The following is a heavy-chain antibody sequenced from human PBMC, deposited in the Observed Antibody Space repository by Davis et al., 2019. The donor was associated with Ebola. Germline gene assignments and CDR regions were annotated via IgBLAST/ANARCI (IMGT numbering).Heavy chain of an antibody. Sequence: GGSLRLSCAASGFTFSDYYMSWIRQAPGKGLEWVSYISSSGSTIYYADSVKGRFTISRDNAKNSLYLQMNSLRAEDTAVYYCARDALLTGSLVYYNGMDVWGKGTTVTVSS. J-gene: IGHJ6*04. CDR3: ARDALLTGSLVYYNGMDV. CDR1: GFTFSDYY. D-gene: IGHD1-26*01. V-gene: IGHV3-11*01. CDR2: ISSSGSTI.